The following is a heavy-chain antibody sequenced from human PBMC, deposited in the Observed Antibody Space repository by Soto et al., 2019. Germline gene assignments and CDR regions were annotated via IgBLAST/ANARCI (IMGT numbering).Heavy chain of an antibody. J-gene: IGHJ4*02. D-gene: IGHD3-22*01. V-gene: IGHV4-59*01. CDR2: MYDSGST. Sequence: SETLSLTCTFSCGSIISYYWSWIRQPPGKGLEWIGYMYDSGSTNYNPSLKSRVTISVDTSKNQFSLKLSSVTAADTAVYYCGGKNYDSSGYFDYWGQGALVTVSS. CDR1: CGSIISYY. CDR3: GGKNYDSSGYFDY.